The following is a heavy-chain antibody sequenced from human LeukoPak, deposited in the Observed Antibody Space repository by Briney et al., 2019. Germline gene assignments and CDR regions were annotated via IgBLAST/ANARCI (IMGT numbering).Heavy chain of an antibody. D-gene: IGHD2-15*01. Sequence: SETLSLTCTVSGGSISSYYWSWIRQPPGKGLEWIGYIYYTGSTNYNPSLKSRVTISVDTSKNQFSLKLSSVTAADTAVYYCARGVNLLLKLFDYWGQGTLVTVSS. CDR2: IYYTGST. J-gene: IGHJ4*02. CDR3: ARGVNLLLKLFDY. CDR1: GGSISSYY. V-gene: IGHV4-59*08.